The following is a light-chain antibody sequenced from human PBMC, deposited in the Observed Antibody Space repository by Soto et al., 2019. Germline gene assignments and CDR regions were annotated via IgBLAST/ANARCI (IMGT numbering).Light chain of an antibody. V-gene: IGKV1-39*01. CDR1: QSISNS. CDR3: QQSFYVPYT. CDR2: AAS. Sequence: DIQMTQSPSTLSASVGDRVTITCRAGQSISNSLNWYQQTSGKPHKLLIYAASSLKSGVPSRFSGSGSGTDFTLTISSLQPDDFATYYCQQSFYVPYTFGPGTKVD. J-gene: IGKJ3*01.